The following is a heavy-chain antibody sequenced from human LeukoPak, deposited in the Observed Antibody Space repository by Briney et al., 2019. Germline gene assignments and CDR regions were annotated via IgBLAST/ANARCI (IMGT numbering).Heavy chain of an antibody. J-gene: IGHJ4*02. D-gene: IGHD3-22*01. CDR1: GGSISSYY. Sequence: KTSETLSLTCTVPGGSISSYYWSWIRQPPGRGLEWIGYIFYSGSTNYNPSLKSRVTISVDTSKNQFSLKLTSVTAADTPVYYCARLIYDSSGYYPRYFDYWGQGTLVTVTA. CDR3: ARLIYDSSGYYPRYFDY. V-gene: IGHV4-59*08. CDR2: IFYSGST.